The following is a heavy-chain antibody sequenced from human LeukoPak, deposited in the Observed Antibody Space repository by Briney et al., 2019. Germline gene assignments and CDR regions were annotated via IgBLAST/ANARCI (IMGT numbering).Heavy chain of an antibody. V-gene: IGHV3-30*02. CDR1: GFTFSRYG. Sequence: PGGSLRLSCAASGFTFSRYGMYWVRQTPGKGLEWVAFIRYNGDDKYYVDSVKGRFTISRDNSKNTLYLQMNSLRTEDTAVYYCAKDLWYSSGWFDYWGQGTLVTVSS. CDR2: IRYNGDDK. CDR3: AKDLWYSSGWFDY. J-gene: IGHJ4*02. D-gene: IGHD6-19*01.